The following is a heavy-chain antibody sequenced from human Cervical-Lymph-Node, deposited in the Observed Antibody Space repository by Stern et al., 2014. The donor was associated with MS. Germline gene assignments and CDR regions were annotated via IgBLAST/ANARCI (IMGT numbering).Heavy chain of an antibody. CDR3: AKDGVAAAGTYYYGMDV. D-gene: IGHD6-13*01. V-gene: IGHV3-30*18. CDR2: FSIDGSNK. J-gene: IGHJ6*02. Sequence: VQLVESGGGVVQPGRSLRLSCAASGFTFSSYGMHWVRQAPGKGLAGVAVFSIDGSNKYYPASVKGRFTISRDNSKNTLYLQMNSLRAEDTAVYYCAKDGVAAAGTYYYGMDVWGQGTTVTVSS. CDR1: GFTFSSYG.